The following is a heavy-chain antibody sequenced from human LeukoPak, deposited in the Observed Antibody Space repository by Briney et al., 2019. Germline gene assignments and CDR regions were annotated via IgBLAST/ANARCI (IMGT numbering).Heavy chain of an antibody. V-gene: IGHV4-4*07. CDR2: IYADVAT. D-gene: IGHD1/OR15-1a*01. CDR3: AKVGNNYVFDS. CDR1: GASINTYY. J-gene: IGHJ4*02. Sequence: SETLSLTCTVSGASINTYYWSWIRQPAGKGLEWIGRIYADVATNYNSSLKSRVTMSVDTSKSQFSLKLDSLTAADTAVYYCAKVGNNYVFDSWGQGTLVTVSS.